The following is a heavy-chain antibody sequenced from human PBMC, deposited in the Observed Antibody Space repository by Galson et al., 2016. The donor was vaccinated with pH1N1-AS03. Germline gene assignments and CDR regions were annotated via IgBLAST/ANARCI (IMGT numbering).Heavy chain of an antibody. CDR1: GFSLTATGEG. J-gene: IGHJ5*02. Sequence: PALVKPTQTLTLTCSFSGFSLTATGEGVGWIRQPPGKALEWLALIYWDDDKHYSPSLKSRLTITEDTSKNQVVLTMTNMDPVDTATYYCAHFLYGDYATWFDPWGQGTLVTVSS. CDR3: AHFLYGDYATWFDP. V-gene: IGHV2-5*02. D-gene: IGHD4-17*01. CDR2: IYWDDDK.